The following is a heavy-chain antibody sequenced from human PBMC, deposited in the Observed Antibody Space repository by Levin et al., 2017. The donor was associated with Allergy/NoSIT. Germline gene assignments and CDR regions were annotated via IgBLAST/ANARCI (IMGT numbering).Heavy chain of an antibody. CDR1: GFTFSTYA. CDR2: ISGSGGST. V-gene: IGHV3-23*01. CDR3: AKGFESRYVWIFGYYGMDV. D-gene: IGHD3-16*01. Sequence: GGSLRLSCAASGFTFSTYAMSWVRQAPGKGLEWVSTISGSGGSTYYADSVKGRFTISRDNSKNTLYLEMNSLRAEDTAVYYCAKGFESRYVWIFGYYGMDVWGQGTTVTVSS. J-gene: IGHJ6*02.